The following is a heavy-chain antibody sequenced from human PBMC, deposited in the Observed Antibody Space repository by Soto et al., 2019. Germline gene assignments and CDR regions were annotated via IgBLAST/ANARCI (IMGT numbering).Heavy chain of an antibody. Sequence: HPGGSLRLSCAASGFTFSSYWMSWVRQAPGKGLEWVANIKEGGSEKYYADSVKGRSTISRDNSKNTLYLQMNSLRAEDTAVYYCARKRDIAAAGTDYWGQGTLVTVSS. D-gene: IGHD6-13*01. CDR1: GFTFSSYW. J-gene: IGHJ4*02. V-gene: IGHV3-7*03. CDR3: ARKRDIAAAGTDY. CDR2: IKEGGSEK.